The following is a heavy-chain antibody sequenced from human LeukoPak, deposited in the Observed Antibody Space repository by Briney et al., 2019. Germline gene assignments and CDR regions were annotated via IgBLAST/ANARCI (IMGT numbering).Heavy chain of an antibody. J-gene: IGHJ4*02. CDR2: INPNSGGT. CDR1: GYTFIAYY. V-gene: IGHV1-2*02. D-gene: IGHD6-19*01. CDR3: ARATGWYGPLDY. Sequence: ASVKVSCKASGYTFIAYYMHWVRQAPGQGLEWMGWINPNSGGTNYAQNFQGRVTMTRDTSISTAYTELSSLRSDDTAVYYCARATGWYGPLDYWGQGTLVTVSS.